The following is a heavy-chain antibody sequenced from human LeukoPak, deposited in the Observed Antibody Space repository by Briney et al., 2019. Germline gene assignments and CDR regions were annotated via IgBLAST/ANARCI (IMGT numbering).Heavy chain of an antibody. CDR2: IRCSGITT. D-gene: IGHD3-22*01. Sequence: GGSLRLSCAASGFTFSNSAMSWVRQAPGKGLEWVSTIRCSGITTYYADSVKGRFTISRDNSKNTLYLQMNSLRAEDTAVYYCARGYYDSSGTTWFDPWGQGTLVTVSS. J-gene: IGHJ5*02. CDR3: ARGYYDSSGTTWFDP. CDR1: GFTFSNSA. V-gene: IGHV3-23*01.